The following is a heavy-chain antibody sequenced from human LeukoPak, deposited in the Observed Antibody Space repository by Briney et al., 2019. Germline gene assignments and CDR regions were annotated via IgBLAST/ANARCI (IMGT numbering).Heavy chain of an antibody. CDR1: GFTVGHYY. CDR3: ARDRAAADP. D-gene: IGHD6-13*01. CDR2: IYTDDTT. J-gene: IGHJ5*02. Sequence: GGSLRLSCAASGFTVGHYYMRWVRQAPGKGLECVSVIYTDDTTYYADSVKGRFTISRDDSKNTLSLQMDSLRAEDTAVYYCARDRAAADPWGQGTLVTVSS. V-gene: IGHV3-53*01.